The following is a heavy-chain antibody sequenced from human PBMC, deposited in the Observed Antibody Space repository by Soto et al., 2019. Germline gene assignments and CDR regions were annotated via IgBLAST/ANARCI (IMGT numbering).Heavy chain of an antibody. Sequence: SVKVSCKASGVTFSSYAISWVRQAPGQGLEWMGGIIPIFGTANYAQKFQGRVTITADKSTSTAYMELSSLRSEDTAVYYCAFTSSWYYYYGMDVWGQGTTVTVSS. J-gene: IGHJ6*02. V-gene: IGHV1-69*06. CDR1: GVTFSSYA. D-gene: IGHD2-2*01. CDR2: IIPIFGTA. CDR3: AFTSSWYYYYGMDV.